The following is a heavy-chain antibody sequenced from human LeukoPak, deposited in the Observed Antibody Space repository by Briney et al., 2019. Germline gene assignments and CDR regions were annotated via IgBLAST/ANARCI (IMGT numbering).Heavy chain of an antibody. CDR2: MNPNSGNT. Sequence: GASVKVSCKASGYTLTSYDINWVRQATGQGLEWMGWMNPNSGNTGYAQKFQGRVTMTRNTSISAAYMELSSLRSEDTAVYYCARAPIDYYDSSGQPDYWGQGTLVTVSS. V-gene: IGHV1-8*01. CDR1: GYTLTSYD. CDR3: ARAPIDYYDSSGQPDY. J-gene: IGHJ4*02. D-gene: IGHD3-22*01.